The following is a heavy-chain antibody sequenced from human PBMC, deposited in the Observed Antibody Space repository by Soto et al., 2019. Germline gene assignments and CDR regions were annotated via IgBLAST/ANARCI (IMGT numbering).Heavy chain of an antibody. CDR3: ARTNFLDY. V-gene: IGHV3-7*01. CDR1: GFTFSGYW. D-gene: IGHD3-3*01. Sequence: SGGSLRLSCAASGFTFSGYWMNWVRQVPGKGLEWVANIKHDGSLKYYVDSVKGRFTISRDNAKNSVFLQMDSLRAEDTAIYYCARTNFLDYWGQGTLVTVSS. CDR2: IKHDGSLK. J-gene: IGHJ4*02.